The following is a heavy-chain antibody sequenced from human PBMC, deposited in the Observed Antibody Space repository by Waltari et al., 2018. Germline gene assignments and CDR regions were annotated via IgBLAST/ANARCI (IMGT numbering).Heavy chain of an antibody. V-gene: IGHV4-39*01. J-gene: IGHJ4*02. CDR1: GGSISSSSYY. D-gene: IGHD6-13*01. Sequence: QLQLQESGPGLVKPSETLSLTCTVSGGSISSSSYYWGWIRQPPGKGLEWIGSIYYSGSTYYNPSLKSRVTISVDTSKNQFSLKLSSVTAADTAVYYCASQSSSWSPPDYWGQGTLVTVSS. CDR3: ASQSSSWSPPDY. CDR2: IYYSGST.